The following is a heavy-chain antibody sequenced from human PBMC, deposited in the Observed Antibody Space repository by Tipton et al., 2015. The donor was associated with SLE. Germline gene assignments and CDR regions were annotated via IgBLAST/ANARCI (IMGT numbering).Heavy chain of an antibody. Sequence: SLRLSCAASGFTFDDYAMHWVRQAPGKGLEWVSGISWNSGNIDYADSVKGRFTISRDNAKNSLYLQMNSLRAEGTALYYCAKDPTMVQGVIMGGEFDYWGQGTLVTVSS. J-gene: IGHJ4*02. CDR1: GFTFDDYA. CDR3: AKDPTMVQGVIMGGEFDY. V-gene: IGHV3-9*01. D-gene: IGHD3-10*01. CDR2: ISWNSGNI.